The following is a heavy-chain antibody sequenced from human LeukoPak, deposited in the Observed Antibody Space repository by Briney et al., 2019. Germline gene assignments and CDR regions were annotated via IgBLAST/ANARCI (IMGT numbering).Heavy chain of an antibody. V-gene: IGHV4-59*01. CDR1: GGSISSYY. CDR3: AGDRRVTVTTGAPYNWFDP. Sequence: SETLSLTCTVSGGSISSYYWSWIRQPPGKGLEWIGYIYYSGSTNYNPSLKSRVTISVDTSKNQFSLKLSSVTAADTAVYYCAGDRRVTVTTGAPYNWFDPWGQGTLVTVSS. J-gene: IGHJ5*02. CDR2: IYYSGST. D-gene: IGHD4-17*01.